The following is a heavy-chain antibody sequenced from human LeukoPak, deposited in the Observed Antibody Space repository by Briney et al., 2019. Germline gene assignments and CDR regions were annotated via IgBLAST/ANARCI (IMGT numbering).Heavy chain of an antibody. V-gene: IGHV1-18*01. CDR1: GYTFTSYG. D-gene: IGHD2-2*01. CDR2: ISAYNGNT. CDR3: ARADCSSTSCYVWGIDNDAFDT. J-gene: IGHJ3*02. Sequence: GASVKVSCKASGYTFTSYGISWVRQAPGQGLEWMGWISAYNGNTNYAQKLQGRVTMTTDTSTSTAYMELRSLRSDDTAVYYCARADCSSTSCYVWGIDNDAFDTWGQGTMVTVSS.